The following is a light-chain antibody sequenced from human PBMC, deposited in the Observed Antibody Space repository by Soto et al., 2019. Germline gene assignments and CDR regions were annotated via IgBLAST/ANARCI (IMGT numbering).Light chain of an antibody. CDR1: QSVSNT. CDR2: DAS. J-gene: IGKJ1*01. Sequence: ILMTQSPATLSVSPGERATLSCRASQSVSNTLAWYQQKPGQAPRLLIYDASTRATGIPARFSGSGSGTEFTLTISGLQSEDVAVYYCQQYNNSPPWTFDQGTKVEIK. V-gene: IGKV3-15*01. CDR3: QQYNNSPPWT.